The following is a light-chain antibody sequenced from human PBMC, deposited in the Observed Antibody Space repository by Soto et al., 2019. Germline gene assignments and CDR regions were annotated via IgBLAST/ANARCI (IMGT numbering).Light chain of an antibody. Sequence: QSALTQPPSASGAPGQSGTISCTGTSIDVGGYNYVSWYQQHPGKAPKLMIYEVSKRTSGVPDRFSGSKSGNTASLTVSGLQADDEADSYCNSYAGSTSVVFGGGTKLTVL. CDR3: NSYAGSTSVV. CDR1: SIDVGGYNY. V-gene: IGLV2-8*01. J-gene: IGLJ2*01. CDR2: EVS.